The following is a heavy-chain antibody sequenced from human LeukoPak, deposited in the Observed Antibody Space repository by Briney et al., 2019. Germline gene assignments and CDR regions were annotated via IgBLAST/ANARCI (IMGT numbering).Heavy chain of an antibody. J-gene: IGHJ6*03. D-gene: IGHD6-13*01. CDR3: ARRRYSSSWYLAHYYYYYMDV. CDR2: IYYSGST. V-gene: IGHV4-39*01. CDR1: GGSISSSSYY. Sequence: SETLSLTCTVSGGSISSSSYYWGWIRQPPGKGLEWIGSIYYSGSTYYNPSLKSRVTISVDTSKNQFSLKLSPVTAADTAVYYCARRRYSSSWYLAHYYYYYMDVWGKGTTVTVSS.